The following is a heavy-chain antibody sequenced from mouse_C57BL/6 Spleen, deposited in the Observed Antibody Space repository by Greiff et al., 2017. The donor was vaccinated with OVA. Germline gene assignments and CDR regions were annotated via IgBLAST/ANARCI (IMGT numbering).Heavy chain of an antibody. D-gene: IGHD2-1*01. V-gene: IGHV1-81*01. CDR2: IYPRSGNT. J-gene: IGHJ1*03. Sequence: QVQLQQSGAELARPGASVKLSCKASGYTFTSYGISWVKQRTGQGLEWIGEIYPRSGNTYYNEKFKGKATLTADKSSSTAYMELRSLTSEDSAVYFCARNDGNYGYFDVWGTGTTVTVSS. CDR1: GYTFTSYG. CDR3: ARNDGNYGYFDV.